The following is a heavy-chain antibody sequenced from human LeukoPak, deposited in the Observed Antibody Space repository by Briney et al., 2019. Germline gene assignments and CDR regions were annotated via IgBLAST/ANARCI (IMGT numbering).Heavy chain of an antibody. CDR1: GFTFSSYA. Sequence: PGGSLRLSCAASGFTFSSYAMSWVRQAPGKGLEWVSSISSSSSYIYYADSVKGRFTISRDNAKNSLYLQMNSLRAEDTAVYYCARDWQQLFPSRSGVRPNHWYFDLWGRGTLVTVSS. CDR2: ISSSSSYI. J-gene: IGHJ2*01. CDR3: ARDWQQLFPSRSGVRPNHWYFDL. V-gene: IGHV3-21*01. D-gene: IGHD6-13*01.